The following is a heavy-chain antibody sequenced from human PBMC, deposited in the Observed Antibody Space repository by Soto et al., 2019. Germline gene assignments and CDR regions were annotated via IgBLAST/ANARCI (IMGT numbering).Heavy chain of an antibody. CDR3: ARDRKIAAAGPGWFDP. V-gene: IGHV4-59*01. CDR2: IYYSGST. D-gene: IGHD6-13*01. CDR1: GGSISSYY. Sequence: SETLSLTCTVSGGSISSYYWSWIRQPPGKGLEWIGYIYYSGSTNYNPSLKSRVTISVDTSKNQFSLKLSSETAADTAVYYCARDRKIAAAGPGWFDPWGQGTLVTVSS. J-gene: IGHJ5*02.